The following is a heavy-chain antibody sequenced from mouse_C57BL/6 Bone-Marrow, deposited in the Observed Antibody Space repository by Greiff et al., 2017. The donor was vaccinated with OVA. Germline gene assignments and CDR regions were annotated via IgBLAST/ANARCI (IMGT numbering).Heavy chain of an antibody. J-gene: IGHJ2*01. CDR2: IYPRSGNT. D-gene: IGHD2-5*01. Sequence: VQVVESGAELARPGASVKLSCKASGYTFTSYGISWVKQRTGQGLEWIGEIYPRSGNTYYNEKFKGKATLTADKSSSTAYMELRSLTSEDSAVYFCARRSNYGFDYWGQGTTLTVSS. V-gene: IGHV1-81*01. CDR1: GYTFTSYG. CDR3: ARRSNYGFDY.